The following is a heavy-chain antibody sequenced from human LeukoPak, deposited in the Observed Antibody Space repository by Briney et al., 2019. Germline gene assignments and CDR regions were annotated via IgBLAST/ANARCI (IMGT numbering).Heavy chain of an antibody. Sequence: PSQTLSLTCTVSGGSISSGGYYWSWIRQPPGKGLEWIGYIYHSGSTYYNPSLKSRVTISVDKSKNQFSLKLSSVTAADTAVYYCARGFYYDSSGYWVGFDYWGQGTLVTVSS. D-gene: IGHD3-22*01. CDR2: IYHSGST. V-gene: IGHV4-30-2*01. CDR3: ARGFYYDSSGYWVGFDY. CDR1: GGSISSGGYY. J-gene: IGHJ4*02.